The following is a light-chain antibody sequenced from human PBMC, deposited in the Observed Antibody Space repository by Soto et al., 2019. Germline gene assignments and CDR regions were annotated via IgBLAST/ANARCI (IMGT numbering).Light chain of an antibody. Sequence: EIVLTQSPGTLSLSPGERATLSCRASQTVSSTYLVWYQQKPGQAPRLLIYGASSRAPGVSDRFSGSGSGTEFTLTISRLEPEDFAVYYCHQCGNSWWTFGQGTKVEIK. J-gene: IGKJ1*01. CDR1: QTVSSTY. CDR2: GAS. CDR3: HQCGNSWWT. V-gene: IGKV3-20*01.